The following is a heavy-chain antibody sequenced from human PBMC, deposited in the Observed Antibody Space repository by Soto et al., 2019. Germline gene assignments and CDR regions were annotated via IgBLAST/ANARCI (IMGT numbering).Heavy chain of an antibody. CDR1: GYTFTSYG. Sequence: QVQLVQSGAEVKKPGASVKVSCKASGYTFTSYGISWVRQAPGQGLEWMGWINPYNGNTNYAQKPQGRVTMTADTSTSTAYMELRSLRSDEMAVYYCARGGSGSYWVGWFDPWGQGTLVTVSS. CDR3: ARGGSGSYWVGWFDP. D-gene: IGHD3-10*01. CDR2: INPYNGNT. J-gene: IGHJ5*02. V-gene: IGHV1-18*03.